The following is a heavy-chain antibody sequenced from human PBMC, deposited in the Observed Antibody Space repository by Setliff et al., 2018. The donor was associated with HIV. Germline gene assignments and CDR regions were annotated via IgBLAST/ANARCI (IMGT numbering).Heavy chain of an antibody. J-gene: IGHJ2*01. D-gene: IGHD3-10*01. CDR1: GGSISSGGYY. CDR2: ICYSGST. V-gene: IGHV4-31*03. Sequence: PSETLSLTCTVSGGSISSGGYYWSWIRQHPGKGLEWIGYICYSGSTYFNPSLKSRVAISVATSENQFSLILNSVTAADTAVYYCASGSGSHYNSGDWYFDRWGRGTLVTVSS. CDR3: ASGSGSHYNSGDWYFDR.